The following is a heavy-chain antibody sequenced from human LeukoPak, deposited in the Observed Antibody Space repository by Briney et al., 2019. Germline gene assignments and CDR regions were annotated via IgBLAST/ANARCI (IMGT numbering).Heavy chain of an antibody. CDR1: GFTFSSYE. Sequence: GGSLRLSCAASGFTFSSYEMSWVRQAPGKGLEWVSGINWNGGSTGYADSVKGRFTISRDNAKNSLYLQMNSLRAEDTALYYCARAYGDYDAFDIWGQGTMVTVSS. D-gene: IGHD4-17*01. V-gene: IGHV3-20*04. CDR2: INWNGGST. J-gene: IGHJ3*02. CDR3: ARAYGDYDAFDI.